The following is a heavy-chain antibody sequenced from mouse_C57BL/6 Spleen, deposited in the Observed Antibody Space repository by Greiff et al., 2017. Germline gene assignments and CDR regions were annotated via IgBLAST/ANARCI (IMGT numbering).Heavy chain of an antibody. CDR1: GYTFTGYS. Sequence: EVQLQQSGPELVKPGASVKIPCKASGYTFTGYSMAWVKQSPGKSLEWIGDINPSNGGTIYNQKFKSKATLTVDTSSSTDYMELRSLTSEDTAVYYCASRVYYGNYLDYWGKGTTLTVSS. V-gene: IGHV1-18*01. J-gene: IGHJ2*01. D-gene: IGHD2-1*01. CDR3: ASRVYYGNYLDY. CDR2: INPSNGGT.